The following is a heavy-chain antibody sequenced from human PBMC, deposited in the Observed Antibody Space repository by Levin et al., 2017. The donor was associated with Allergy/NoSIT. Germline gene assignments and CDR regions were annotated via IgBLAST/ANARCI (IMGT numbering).Heavy chain of an antibody. CDR1: GFTFSSYW. CDR3: ARDVLARNWNRARNWFDP. J-gene: IGHJ5*02. CDR2: IKQDGSEK. Sequence: GGSLRLSCAASGFTFSSYWMSWVRQAPGKGLEWVANIKQDGSEKYYVDSVKGRFTISRDNAKNSLYLQMNSLRAEDTAVYYCARDVLARNWNRARNWFDPWGQGTLVTVSS. V-gene: IGHV3-7*04. D-gene: IGHD1-20*01.